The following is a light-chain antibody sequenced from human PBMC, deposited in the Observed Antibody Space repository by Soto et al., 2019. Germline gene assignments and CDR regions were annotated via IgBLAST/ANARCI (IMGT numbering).Light chain of an antibody. CDR2: AAA. Sequence: DIQMTQSPSSLSAFVGDRVTITCQASQDIYNSLNWYQQKPGKAPKLLIYAAANLDTGVPSRFSGSRSRTDFTFTISSLQPEDIATYYCQHYDNLPPTFGPGTKVDIK. V-gene: IGKV1-33*01. CDR3: QHYDNLPPT. J-gene: IGKJ3*01. CDR1: QDIYNS.